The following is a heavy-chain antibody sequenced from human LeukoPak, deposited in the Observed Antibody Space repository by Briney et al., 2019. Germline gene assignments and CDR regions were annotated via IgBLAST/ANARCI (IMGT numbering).Heavy chain of an antibody. CDR3: ARRRCSSTSCFLDY. CDR2: IKQDGSEK. CDR1: GFTFSNYW. V-gene: IGHV3-7*01. J-gene: IGHJ4*02. D-gene: IGHD2-2*01. Sequence: PGRSLRLSCAASGFTFSNYWMSWVRQAPGKGLEWVANIKQDGSEKYYVDSVKGRFTISRDNARNSLYLQMNSLRAEDTAVYYCARRRCSSTSCFLDYWGQGTLVTVSS.